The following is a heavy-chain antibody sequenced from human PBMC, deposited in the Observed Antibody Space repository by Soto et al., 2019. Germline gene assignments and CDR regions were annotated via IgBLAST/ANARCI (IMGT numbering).Heavy chain of an antibody. CDR2: IYHSGST. V-gene: IGHV4-38-2*02. CDR3: AREGYYDSSGYFDY. J-gene: IGHJ4*02. Sequence: SETLSLTCAFSGYSIISGYYCGWIRQPPGKGLEWIGSIYHSGSTYYNPSLKSRVTISVDTSKNQFSLKLSSVTAADTAVYYCAREGYYDSSGYFDYWGQGTLVTVSS. D-gene: IGHD3-22*01. CDR1: GYSIISGYY.